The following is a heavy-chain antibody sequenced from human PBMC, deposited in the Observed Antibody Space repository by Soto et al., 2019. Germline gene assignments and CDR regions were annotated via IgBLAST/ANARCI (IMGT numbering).Heavy chain of an antibody. CDR2: INPNSGGT. Sequence: GASVKVSCKASGYTFTGYYMHWVRQAPGQGLEWMGWINPNSGGTNYAQKFQGRVTMTGDTSISTAYMELSRLRSDDTAVYYCARVCIGGGGSCSHRGLGAFDIWGQGTMVTVSS. CDR3: ARVCIGGGGSCSHRGLGAFDI. V-gene: IGHV1-2*02. D-gene: IGHD2-15*01. CDR1: GYTFTGYY. J-gene: IGHJ3*02.